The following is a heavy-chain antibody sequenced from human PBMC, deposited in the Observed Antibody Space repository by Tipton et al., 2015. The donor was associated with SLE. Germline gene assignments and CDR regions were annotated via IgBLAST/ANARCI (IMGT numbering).Heavy chain of an antibody. Sequence: TLSLTCTVSGGSITGTGYYWSWIRQHPGKGLEWIGHIYYTGSTFYNPSLKSRLTISVDTSKNQFSLKMSSVTAADTAVYFCAREISGQNWFAPWGQGTLVTVSS. V-gene: IGHV4-31*03. CDR1: GGSITGTGYY. CDR3: AREISGQNWFAP. D-gene: IGHD1-26*01. J-gene: IGHJ5*02. CDR2: IYYTGST.